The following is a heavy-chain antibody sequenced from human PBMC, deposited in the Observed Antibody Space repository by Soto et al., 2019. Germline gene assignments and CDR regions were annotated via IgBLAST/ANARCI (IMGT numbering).Heavy chain of an antibody. Sequence: SETLYLTCAVYGGSFSGYYWSWIRQPPGKGLEWIGEINHSGSTNYNPSLKSRVTISVDTSKNQFSLKLSSVTAADTAVYYCARGYCTNGVCYTRGFGYFDYWGQGTLVTVSS. D-gene: IGHD2-8*01. J-gene: IGHJ4*02. CDR1: GGSFSGYY. CDR3: ARGYCTNGVCYTRGFGYFDY. CDR2: INHSGST. V-gene: IGHV4-34*01.